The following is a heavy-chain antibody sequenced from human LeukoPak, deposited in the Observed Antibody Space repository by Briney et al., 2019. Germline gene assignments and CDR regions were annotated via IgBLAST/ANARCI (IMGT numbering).Heavy chain of an antibody. V-gene: IGHV4-61*02. CDR1: GGSISSGSYY. J-gene: IGHJ5*02. Sequence: SETLSLTCTVSGGSISSGSYYWSWIRQPAGKGLEWIGRIYTSGSTNYIPSLKSRVTISVDTSKNQFSLKLSSVTAADTAVYYCARDQGIAAAGSNWFDPWGQGTLVTVSS. CDR2: IYTSGST. D-gene: IGHD6-13*01. CDR3: ARDQGIAAAGSNWFDP.